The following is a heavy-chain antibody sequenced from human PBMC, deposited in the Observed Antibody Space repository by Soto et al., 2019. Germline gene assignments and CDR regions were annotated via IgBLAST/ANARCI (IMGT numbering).Heavy chain of an antibody. CDR2: IYYSGNT. CDR1: GGSISSGDYY. Sequence: SETLSLTCTVSGGSISSGDYYWSWIRQPPGKGLEWIGYIYYSGNTYYNPSLKSRVTISVDTSKNQFSLKLSSVTAADTAVYYCARERPDGSRLDPWGQGTLVTVSS. D-gene: IGHD6-13*01. CDR3: ARERPDGSRLDP. V-gene: IGHV4-30-4*01. J-gene: IGHJ5*02.